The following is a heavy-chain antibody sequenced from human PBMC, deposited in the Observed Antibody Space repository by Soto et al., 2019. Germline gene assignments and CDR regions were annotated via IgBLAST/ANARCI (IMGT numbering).Heavy chain of an antibody. CDR3: ARDASDGYYGMGV. CDR2: IYHSGST. V-gene: IGHV4-30-2*01. Sequence: QLQVQESGSGLVKPSQTLSLTCAVSGGSISSGGYSWSWIRQPPGKGLEWIGYIYHSGSTYYNPSLKSRVTISVDRSKNQFSLKLSTVTAADTAVYYCARDASDGYYGMGVWGQGTTVTVSS. CDR1: GGSISSGGYS. J-gene: IGHJ6*02.